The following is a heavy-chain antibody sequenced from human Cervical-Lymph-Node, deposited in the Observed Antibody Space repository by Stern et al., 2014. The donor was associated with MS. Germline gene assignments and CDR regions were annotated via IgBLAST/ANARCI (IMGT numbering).Heavy chain of an antibody. Sequence: QLQLQESGPGLVKPSETLSLTCTVSGASMSAYSWSWIRQAPGKGLEWLGNSYDSGSDNYDASLRARVTISVDTSKSQVSLELSSVTAADSAVYYCAREPRGSYPNFYSYGLDVWGQGTTVTVSS. J-gene: IGHJ6*02. D-gene: IGHD1-26*01. CDR2: SYDSGSD. CDR1: GASMSAYS. V-gene: IGHV4-59*13. CDR3: AREPRGSYPNFYSYGLDV.